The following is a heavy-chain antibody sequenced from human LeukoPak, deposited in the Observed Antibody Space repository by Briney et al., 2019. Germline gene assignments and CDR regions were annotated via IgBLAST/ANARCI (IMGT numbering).Heavy chain of an antibody. D-gene: IGHD3-16*02. Sequence: PSETLSLTCTVSVDSISSYYWSWIREPPGEGLEWGGYIYYSGSTNYNPSLKSRVTISVDTSKMQFSLKLSSVTAADTAVYYCASGAMYYDYVWGSYRLLEDAFDIWGPRKMVTVSS. CDR3: ASGAMYYDYVWGSYRLLEDAFDI. CDR1: VDSISSYY. CDR2: IYYSGST. V-gene: IGHV4-59*01. J-gene: IGHJ3*02.